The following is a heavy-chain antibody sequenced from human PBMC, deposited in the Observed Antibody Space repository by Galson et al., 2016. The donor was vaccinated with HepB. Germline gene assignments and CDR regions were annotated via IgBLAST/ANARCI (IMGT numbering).Heavy chain of an antibody. CDR2: IKSKTDGGTT. CDR3: TTVGRVPREYYYYYGMDV. J-gene: IGHJ6*02. D-gene: IGHD2-2*01. Sequence: SLRLSCAASGFTFINAWMSWVRQAPGKGPEWVGRIKSKTDGGTTDYAAPVKGRFTISRDDSKNTLYLHMNSLKTEDSAVYYCTTVGRVPREYYYYYGMDVWGQGTTVTVSS. V-gene: IGHV3-15*01. CDR1: GFTFINAW.